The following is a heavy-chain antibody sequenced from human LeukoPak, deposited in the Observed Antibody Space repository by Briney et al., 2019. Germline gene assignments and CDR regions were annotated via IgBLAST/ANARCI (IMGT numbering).Heavy chain of an antibody. J-gene: IGHJ2*01. Sequence: SVKVSCKASGGTFISYAISWVRQVPGQGLEWMGGIIPIFGTANYVQKFQGRVTITADESTSTPYMERSSLTSVDTAVCFCACLRNYGLPYCYFDLWGRGTLVTVSS. D-gene: IGHD3-16*01. CDR2: IIPIFGTA. CDR3: ACLRNYGLPYCYFDL. V-gene: IGHV1-69*01. CDR1: GGTFISYA.